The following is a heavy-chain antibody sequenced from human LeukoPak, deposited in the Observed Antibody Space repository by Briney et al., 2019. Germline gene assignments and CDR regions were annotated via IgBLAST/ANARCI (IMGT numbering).Heavy chain of an antibody. V-gene: IGHV1-69*05. CDR3: AMWDGYNNIDY. J-gene: IGHJ4*02. CDR2: IIPIFGTV. D-gene: IGHD5-24*01. Sequence: SVKVSCKASGGTFSSYAISWVRQAPGQGLEWMGGIIPIFGTVNYAQKFQGRVTITTDESTSTAYMELSSLRSEDTAAYYCAMWDGYNNIDYWGQGTLVTVSS. CDR1: GGTFSSYA.